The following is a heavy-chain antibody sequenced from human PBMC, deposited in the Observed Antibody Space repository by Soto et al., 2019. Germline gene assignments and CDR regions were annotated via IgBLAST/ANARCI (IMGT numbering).Heavy chain of an antibody. J-gene: IGHJ4*02. CDR1: GFSFSSYA. D-gene: IGHD5-12*01. CDR3: AKGSIEYSASVDN. CDR2: ISARGGSS. V-gene: IGHV3-23*01. Sequence: DVHLLESGGGLVQPGGSLRLSCAASGFSFSSYAMVWVRQAPGKGLEWVAVISARGGSSYFADSVKGRCTLSRDKSKNVLSLEMNSLRAEYTAIYFCAKGSIEYSASVDNWCQGTLVVV.